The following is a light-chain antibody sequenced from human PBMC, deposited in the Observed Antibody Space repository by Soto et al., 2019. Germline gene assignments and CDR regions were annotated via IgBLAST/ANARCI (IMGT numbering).Light chain of an antibody. CDR3: QSYDSSLSGSV. Sequence: QAVVTQPPSVSGAPGQRVTISCTGSSSNIGAGYDVHWYQQLPGTAPKLLSYGNSNRPSGVPDRFSGSKSGTSASLAITGLQAEDEVDYYCQSYDSSLSGSVFGGGTKLTVL. CDR2: GNS. V-gene: IGLV1-40*01. J-gene: IGLJ3*02. CDR1: SSNIGAGYD.